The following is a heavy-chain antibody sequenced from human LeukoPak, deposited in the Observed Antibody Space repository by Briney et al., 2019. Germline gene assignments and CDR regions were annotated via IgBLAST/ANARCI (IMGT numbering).Heavy chain of an antibody. J-gene: IGHJ5*02. CDR3: ARTTYYDFWSGYYRGFDP. V-gene: IGHV1-2*02. Sequence: ASVKVSCKASGYTFTGYYMHWVRQAPGQGLEWMGWINPNSGGTNYPQQFQGRVNMTRDTSISTAYMELSRLRSDDTAVYYCARTTYYDFWSGYYRGFDPWGQGTLVTVSS. D-gene: IGHD3-3*01. CDR1: GYTFTGYY. CDR2: INPNSGGT.